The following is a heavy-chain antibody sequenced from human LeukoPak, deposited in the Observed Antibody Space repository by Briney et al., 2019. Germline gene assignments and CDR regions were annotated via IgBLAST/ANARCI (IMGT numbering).Heavy chain of an antibody. V-gene: IGHV3-23*01. CDR3: VKGPLFRGSRNAFDI. CDR2: ISGSGSST. CDR1: GFTFNTYG. J-gene: IGHJ3*02. Sequence: PGGSLRLSCVGSGFTFNTYGMSWVRQTPGKGLEWVSAISGSGSSTYYPDSVKGRLTISRDKSKNTLYLQMNSLRAEDTAVYYCVKGPLFRGSRNAFDIWGQGTLVTVSS. D-gene: IGHD1-14*01.